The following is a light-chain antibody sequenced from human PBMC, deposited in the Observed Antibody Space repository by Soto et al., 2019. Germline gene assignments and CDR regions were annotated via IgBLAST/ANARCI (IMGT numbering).Light chain of an antibody. CDR1: SIGSKS. J-gene: IGLJ1*01. CDR3: QLWDSSSGHLV. CDR2: YDS. V-gene: IGLV3-21*04. Sequence: SYELTQAPSVSVAPGKTARITCGGTSIGSKSVHWYPQKPGQAPVLVIYYDSDRPSGIPERFSGSNSGNTATLTISRVEAGDEADYYCQLWDSSSGHLVFGTGTKLTVL.